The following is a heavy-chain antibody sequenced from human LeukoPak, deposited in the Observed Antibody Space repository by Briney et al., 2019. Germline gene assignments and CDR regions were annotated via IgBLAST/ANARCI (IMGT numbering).Heavy chain of an antibody. CDR1: GITLSNYG. D-gene: IGHD3-22*01. V-gene: IGHV3-23*01. CDR2: MSGSGGRT. CDR3: AKRGVVIRVILVGFHKEAYYFDS. Sequence: GGSLRLSCAVSGITLSNYGMSWVRQAPGKGLEWVAGMSGSGGRTNYADPVKGRFTISRDNPKHRLYLQMNSLRAEDTAVYFCAKRGVVIRVILVGFHKEAYYFDSWGQGALVTVSS. J-gene: IGHJ4*02.